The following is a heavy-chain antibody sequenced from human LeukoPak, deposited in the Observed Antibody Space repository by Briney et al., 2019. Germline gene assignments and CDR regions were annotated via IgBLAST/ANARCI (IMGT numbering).Heavy chain of an antibody. Sequence: SETLSLTCTVSGGSISSHYWSWIRQPPGKGLEWIGYIYTSGSTNYNPSLKSRVTTSVDTSKNQFSLKLSSVTAADTAVYYCAATGYSSGYSNFDYWGQGTLVTVSS. CDR2: IYTSGST. CDR1: GGSISSHY. CDR3: AATGYSSGYSNFDY. J-gene: IGHJ4*02. D-gene: IGHD3-22*01. V-gene: IGHV4-4*09.